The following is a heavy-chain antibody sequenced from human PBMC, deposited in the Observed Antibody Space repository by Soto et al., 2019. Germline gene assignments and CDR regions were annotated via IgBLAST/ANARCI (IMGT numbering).Heavy chain of an antibody. CDR3: AKLRDCYGHTCYSGEFDP. V-gene: IGHV4-59*08. Sequence: PSETLSLTCTVSGGSINNYYWSWIRQPPGKGLEWIGYIYYSGRTSYNPSLKSRVTISVDTSKNQFSLKLSSVTAADTAVYYCAKLRDCYGHTCYSGEFDPWGHGTLGTVS. CDR1: GGSINNYY. CDR2: IYYSGRT. D-gene: IGHD2-15*01. J-gene: IGHJ5*02.